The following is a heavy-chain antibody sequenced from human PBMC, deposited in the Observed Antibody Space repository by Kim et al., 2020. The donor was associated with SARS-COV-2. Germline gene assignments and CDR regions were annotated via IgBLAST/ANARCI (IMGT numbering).Heavy chain of an antibody. Sequence: GGSLRLSCAASGFTFSNYAMSWVRQAPGKGLEWVSVISSSGGKTYFADSVRGRFSISRDNSKNIVYLQMNSLRDEDTAVYYCAKDADSSGWYYDYWGQGTLVTVSS. V-gene: IGHV3-23*01. CDR3: AKDADSSGWYYDY. J-gene: IGHJ4*02. CDR1: GFTFSNYA. CDR2: ISSSGGKT. D-gene: IGHD6-19*01.